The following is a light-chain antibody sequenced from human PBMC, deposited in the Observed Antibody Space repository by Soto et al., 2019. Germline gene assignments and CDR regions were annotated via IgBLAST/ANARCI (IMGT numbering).Light chain of an antibody. V-gene: IGKV3-15*01. CDR2: GAS. CDR1: QSVSNN. J-gene: IGKJ1*01. Sequence: IVMTRAPGTLSLSPGEIATLSCRASQSVSNNYLAWYQQKPGQAPRLLIYGASTRATGFPARFSGSGSGTEFTLTISSLQSEDFAVYYCHQYNNWPRTFGQGTKVDIK. CDR3: HQYNNWPRT.